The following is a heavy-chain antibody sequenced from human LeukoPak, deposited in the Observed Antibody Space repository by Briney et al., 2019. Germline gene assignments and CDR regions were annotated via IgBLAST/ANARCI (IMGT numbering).Heavy chain of an antibody. CDR1: GGSISSGSYY. J-gene: IGHJ4*02. CDR3: ARGSPRLAVTIDY. CDR2: IYTSGST. Sequence: SETLSLTGTGSGGSISSGSYYWSWLRQPAGEGLEWIGRIYTSGSTNYNPSLNSRVTISVDTSKNQFSLKLSSVTAADTAVYYCARGSPRLAVTIDYWGQGTLVTVSS. V-gene: IGHV4-61*02. D-gene: IGHD6-19*01.